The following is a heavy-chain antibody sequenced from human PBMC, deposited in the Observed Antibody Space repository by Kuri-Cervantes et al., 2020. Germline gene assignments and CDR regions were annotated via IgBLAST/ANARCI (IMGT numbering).Heavy chain of an antibody. D-gene: IGHD3-10*01. CDR3: ARMGPMVRGVIINYYYYGMDV. V-gene: IGHV3-20*04. CDR1: GFTFDDYG. CDR2: ISWNSGSI. J-gene: IGHJ6*02. Sequence: GGSLRLSCAASGFTFDDYGMSWVRQAPGKGLEWVSGISWNSGSIGYVDSVKGRFTISRDNAKNSLYLQMNSLRAEDTAVYYCARMGPMVRGVIINYYYYGMDVWGQGTTVTVSS.